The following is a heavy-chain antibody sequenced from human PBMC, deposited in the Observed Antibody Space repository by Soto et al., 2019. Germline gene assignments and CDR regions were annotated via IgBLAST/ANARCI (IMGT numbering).Heavy chain of an antibody. J-gene: IGHJ4*02. D-gene: IGHD6-13*01. V-gene: IGHV1-24*01. CDR2: FDPEDGET. CDR1: GGTFSIYA. Sequence: GASVKVSCKASGGTFSIYAISGVLQAPLKGLDWMGGFDPEDGETIYAQKFQGRVTMTEDTSTDTAYMELSSLRSEDTAVYYCAIAAAGTPYFDYWGQGTLVTVSS. CDR3: AIAAAGTPYFDY.